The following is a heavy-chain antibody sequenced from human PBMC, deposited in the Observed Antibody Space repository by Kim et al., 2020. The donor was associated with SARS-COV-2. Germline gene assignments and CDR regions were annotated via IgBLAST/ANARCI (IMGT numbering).Heavy chain of an antibody. CDR3: ARTHYGDYV. Sequence: GGSLRLSCAASGFTFSTYWMTWVRQAPGKGLEWVANINQGGTEKYYVDSVKGRFTISRDNAKNSLLLDVNSLRVEDTAVYYCARTHYGDYVWGQGTLVTV. J-gene: IGHJ4*02. CDR1: GFTFSTYW. V-gene: IGHV3-7*01. D-gene: IGHD4-17*01. CDR2: INQGGTEK.